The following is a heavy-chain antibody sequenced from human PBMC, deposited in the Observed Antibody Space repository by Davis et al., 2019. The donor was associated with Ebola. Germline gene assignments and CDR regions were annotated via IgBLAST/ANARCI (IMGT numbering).Heavy chain of an antibody. CDR3: AAGGHCDGGNCFWYVDL. CDR1: GFTVSSNY. J-gene: IGHJ2*01. Sequence: GESLKISCAASGFTVSSNYMSWVRQAPGKGLEWVSVIYSGGSTYYADSVKGRFTISRDNSKNTLYLQMNSLSLEDTALYYCAAGGHCDGGNCFWYVDLWGRGTLVTVSS. D-gene: IGHD2-15*01. CDR2: IYSGGST. V-gene: IGHV3-53*05.